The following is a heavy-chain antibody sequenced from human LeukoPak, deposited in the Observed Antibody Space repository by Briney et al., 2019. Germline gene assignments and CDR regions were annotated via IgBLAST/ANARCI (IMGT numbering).Heavy chain of an antibody. Sequence: GGSLRLSCAASGFTFSSYAMSWVRQAPGKGLEWVSVISGSGGSTYYADSVKGRFTISRDNAKNSLYLQMNSLRAEDTAVYYCARERAGSFDYWGQGTLVIVSS. J-gene: IGHJ4*02. CDR2: ISGSGGST. CDR3: ARERAGSFDY. CDR1: GFTFSSYA. V-gene: IGHV3-23*01. D-gene: IGHD6-19*01.